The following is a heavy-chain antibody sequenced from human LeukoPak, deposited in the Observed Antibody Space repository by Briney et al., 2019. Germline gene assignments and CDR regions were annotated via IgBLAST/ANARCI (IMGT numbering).Heavy chain of an antibody. Sequence: ASVKVSCKASGYTFISYYMYWVRQAPGQGLEWMGIINPSGGSTSYAQKFQGRITMTRDTSTSTVYMELSSLRSEDTAVYYCARDPYYYDSSGYYSAFDIWGQGTMVTVSS. D-gene: IGHD3-22*01. CDR2: INPSGGST. CDR1: GYTFISYY. V-gene: IGHV1-46*01. CDR3: ARDPYYYDSSGYYSAFDI. J-gene: IGHJ3*02.